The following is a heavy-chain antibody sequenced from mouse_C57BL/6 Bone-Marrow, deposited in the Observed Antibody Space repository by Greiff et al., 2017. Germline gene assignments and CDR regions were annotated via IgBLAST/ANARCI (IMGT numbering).Heavy chain of an antibody. CDR2: IDPNSGGT. D-gene: IGHD2-5*01. CDR3: ERAGASYYSNCVLFAY. V-gene: IGHV1-72*01. CDR1: GYTFTSYW. J-gene: IGHJ3*01. Sequence: QVQLQQPGAELVKPGASVKLSCKASGYTFTSYWMHWVKQRPGRGLEWIGRIDPNSGGTKYNEKFKSKATLTVDKPSSTAYMQLSSLTSEDSAVYWCERAGASYYSNCVLFAYWGQGTLVTVSA.